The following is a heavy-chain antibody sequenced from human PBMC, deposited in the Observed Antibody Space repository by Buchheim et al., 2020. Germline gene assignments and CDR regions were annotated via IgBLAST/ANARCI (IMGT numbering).Heavy chain of an antibody. J-gene: IGHJ5*02. V-gene: IGHV1-2*02. CDR1: GYTFTGYY. CDR2: INPNSGGT. D-gene: IGHD6-13*01. CDR3: ARVVAAAGRGGGDWFDP. Sequence: QVQLVQSGAEVKKPGASVKVSCKASGYTFTGYYMHWVRQAPGQGLEWMGWINPNSGGTNYAQKFQGRVTMTRDQSISTAYMELSRLRSDDTAVYYCARVVAAAGRGGGDWFDPWGQGTL.